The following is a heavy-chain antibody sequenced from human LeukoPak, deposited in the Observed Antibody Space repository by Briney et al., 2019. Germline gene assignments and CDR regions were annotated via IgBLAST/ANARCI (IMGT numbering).Heavy chain of an antibody. Sequence: PGGSLRLSCAASGFTVSSNYMSWVRQAPGKGLEWVSSISSSSSYIYYADSVKGRFTISRDNAKNSLYLQMNSLRAEDTAVYYCARDSGSYRGRWFDPWGQGTLVTVSS. CDR3: ARDSGSYRGRWFDP. V-gene: IGHV3-21*01. CDR2: ISSSSSYI. CDR1: GFTVSSNY. J-gene: IGHJ5*02. D-gene: IGHD1-26*01.